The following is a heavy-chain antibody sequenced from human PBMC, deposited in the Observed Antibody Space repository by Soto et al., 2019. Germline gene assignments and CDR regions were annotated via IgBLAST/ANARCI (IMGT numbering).Heavy chain of an antibody. Sequence: EVQLVESGGGLVQPGGSLRLSCAASGFTFDDYAMHWVRQAPGKGLEWVSGRSWNSVSIGYADSVKGRFTISRDNAKNSLYLQMNSLRPDDSALYYCTNRLGASHPTGAKNDYADSELGWGQGTLVTVSS. J-gene: IGHJ4*02. CDR3: TNRLGASHPTGAKNDYADSELG. CDR2: RSWNSVSI. CDR1: GFTFDDYA. V-gene: IGHV3-9*01. D-gene: IGHD4-17*01.